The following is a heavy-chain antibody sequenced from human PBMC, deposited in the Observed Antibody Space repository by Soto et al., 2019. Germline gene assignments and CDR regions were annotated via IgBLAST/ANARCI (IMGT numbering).Heavy chain of an antibody. D-gene: IGHD1-26*01. CDR2: ISSSGSTI. V-gene: IGHV3-11*01. J-gene: IGHJ6*02. Sequence: GGSLRLSCEASGFTISGCSMSWLRQAPGKGLEWVSYISSSGSTIYYADSVKGRFTISRDNAKNSLYLQMNSLRAEDTAVYYCARGMGLYRDYYYYGMEVWGHGTTGTVSS. CDR1: GFTISGCS. CDR3: ARGMGLYRDYYYYGMEV.